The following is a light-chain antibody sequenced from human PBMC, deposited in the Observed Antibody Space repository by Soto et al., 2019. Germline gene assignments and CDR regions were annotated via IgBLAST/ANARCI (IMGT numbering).Light chain of an antibody. V-gene: IGKV1-39*01. Sequence: DIQMTQSPSSLSASVGDRVTITCRASQSITNYLNWYQQKPGKAPKLLIYAASSLQSGVPSRFSGSGSGTDFTLSISSLQPEDFATYDCQQSYSTPGTFGQGTKLEIK. CDR2: AAS. CDR1: QSITNY. CDR3: QQSYSTPGT. J-gene: IGKJ2*02.